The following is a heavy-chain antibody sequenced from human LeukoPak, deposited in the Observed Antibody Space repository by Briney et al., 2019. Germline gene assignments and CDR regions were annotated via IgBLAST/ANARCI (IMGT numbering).Heavy chain of an antibody. CDR2: ISYDGSNK. Sequence: GGSLRLSCAASGFTFSSYGMHWARQAPGKGLEWVAVISYDGSNKYYADSVKGRFTISRDNSKNTLYLQMNSLRAEDTAVYYCAKDPQNGTTQGWGQGTLVTVSS. V-gene: IGHV3-30*18. CDR3: AKDPQNGTTQG. J-gene: IGHJ4*02. CDR1: GFTFSSYG. D-gene: IGHD1-7*01.